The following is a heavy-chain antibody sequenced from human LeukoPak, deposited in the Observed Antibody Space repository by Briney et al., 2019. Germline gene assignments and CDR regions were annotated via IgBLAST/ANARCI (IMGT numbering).Heavy chain of an antibody. V-gene: IGHV4-4*07. J-gene: IGHJ4*02. Sequence: SETLSLTCTVSGGSISSYYWSWVRQPAGKGLEWIGRIYTTGTTNYNPSLKSRVTISVDKSKNQFSLKVSSVTAADTAVYFCARDAVAGVGLNYFDFWGQGTLVTVSS. CDR2: IYTTGTT. D-gene: IGHD6-19*01. CDR3: ARDAVAGVGLNYFDF. CDR1: GGSISSYY.